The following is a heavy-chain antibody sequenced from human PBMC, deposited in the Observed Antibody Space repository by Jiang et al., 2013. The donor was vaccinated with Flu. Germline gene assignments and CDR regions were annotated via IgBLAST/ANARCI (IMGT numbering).Heavy chain of an antibody. D-gene: IGHD6-19*01. CDR3: ARPQGIAVAGDWYFDL. Sequence: LLKPSETLSLTCTVSGGSISSSSYYWGWIRQPPGKGLEWIGSIYYSGSTYYNPSLKSRVTISVDTSKNQFSLKLSSVTAADTAVYYCARPQGIAVAGDWYFDLWGRGTLVTVSS. CDR1: GGSISSSSYY. CDR2: IYYSGST. V-gene: IGHV4-39*01. J-gene: IGHJ2*01.